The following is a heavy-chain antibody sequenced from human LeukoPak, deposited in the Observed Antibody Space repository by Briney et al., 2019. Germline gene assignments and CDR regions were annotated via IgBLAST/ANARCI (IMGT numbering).Heavy chain of an antibody. J-gene: IGHJ3*02. Sequence: SVKVSCKASGGTFSSYAISWVRQAPGQGLEWMGGIIPIFGTANYAQKFQGRVTITADESTSTAYMELSSLRPEDTAVYYCASSVETFVDTAPGYAFDIWGQGTMVTVSS. CDR2: IIPIFGTA. V-gene: IGHV1-69*13. CDR1: GGTFSSYA. D-gene: IGHD5-18*01. CDR3: ASSVETFVDTAPGYAFDI.